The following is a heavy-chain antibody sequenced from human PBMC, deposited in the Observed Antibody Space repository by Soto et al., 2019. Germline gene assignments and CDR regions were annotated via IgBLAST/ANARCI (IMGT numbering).Heavy chain of an antibody. CDR1: GFAFRHNY. CDR3: ATGGIYYEA. Sequence: PGGSLRLSCTVSGFAFRHNYLTWIRQAPGKGLECLSYISTSGSPAYYADSVKGRFTISTDNAKKSLYLQMDSLRAEDTGGYYCATGGIYYEAWGQGTLVTGSS. D-gene: IGHD1-26*01. V-gene: IGHV3-11*01. J-gene: IGHJ5*02. CDR2: ISTSGSPA.